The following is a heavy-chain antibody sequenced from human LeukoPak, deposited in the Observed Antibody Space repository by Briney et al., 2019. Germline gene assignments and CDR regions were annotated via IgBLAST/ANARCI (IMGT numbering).Heavy chain of an antibody. CDR2: ISPLDGKT. D-gene: IGHD6-13*01. CDR1: GYTFTGYG. V-gene: IGHV1-18*01. CDR3: TRDASSSWYHY. J-gene: IGHJ4*02. Sequence: ASMKVSCKPSGYTFTGYGISWVRQAPGQGLEWMGWISPLDGKTNYAQKLQGRVTMTTDTSTSTAYMELRRLTSDDTAVYFCTRDASSSWYHYWGQGTLVTVSS.